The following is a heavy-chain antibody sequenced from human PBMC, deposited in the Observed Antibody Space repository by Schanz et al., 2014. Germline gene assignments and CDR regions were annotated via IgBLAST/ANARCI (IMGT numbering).Heavy chain of an antibody. CDR1: GFNFNTYA. V-gene: IGHV3-48*04. Sequence: EVQLLESGGGLAQPGGSLRLACAASGFNFNTYAMSWVRQAPGKGLEWVSSISSGGRNISYADSLKGRFTISRDNAKSSVYLQMNSLRAEDTAVYYCARSGVDVWGQGTTVTVSS. J-gene: IGHJ6*02. CDR3: ARSGVDV. CDR2: ISSGGRNI. D-gene: IGHD3-10*01.